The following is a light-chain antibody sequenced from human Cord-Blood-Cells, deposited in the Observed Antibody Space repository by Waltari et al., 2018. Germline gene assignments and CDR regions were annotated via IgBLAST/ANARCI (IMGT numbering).Light chain of an antibody. CDR2: AAS. CDR3: QQSYSTPYT. J-gene: IGKJ2*01. CDR1: QSISSY. V-gene: IGKV1-39*01. Sequence: DIQMTQSPSSLYASVGDRVTITCRASQSISSYLNWYQQKPGKAPKLLIYAASSLQSGVPSKFSCNGSGTDCTLTISSLQPEDFATYYCQQSYSTPYTFGQVTKLEIK.